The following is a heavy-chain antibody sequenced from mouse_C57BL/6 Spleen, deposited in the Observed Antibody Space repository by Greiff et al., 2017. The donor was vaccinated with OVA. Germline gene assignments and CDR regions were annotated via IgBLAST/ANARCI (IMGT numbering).Heavy chain of an antibody. CDR3: ARDSSGYPLFAY. D-gene: IGHD3-2*02. J-gene: IGHJ3*01. Sequence: EVKPQESGPGLVKPSQSLSLTCSVTGYSITSGYYWNWIRQFPGNKLEWMGYISYDGSNNYNPSLKNRISITRDTSKNQFFLKLNSVTTEDTATYYCARDSSGYPLFAYWGQGTLVTVSA. CDR2: ISYDGSN. CDR1: GYSITSGYY. V-gene: IGHV3-6*01.